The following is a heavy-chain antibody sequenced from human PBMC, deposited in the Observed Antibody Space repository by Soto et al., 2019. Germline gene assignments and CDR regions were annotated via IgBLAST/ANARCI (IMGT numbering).Heavy chain of an antibody. CDR3: ARQRPPRGPNYYSFSDFYHGVFDP. CDR2: ISRSGST. Sequence: PSETLSLTCTFSGGSISSGGYYWSWIRQHPGKGLEWIGYISRSGSTYFSPSLKSRVSISVDTSTNQFSLRLSSVTAADTAVYYCARQRPPRGPNYYSFSDFYHGVFDPWGQGTLVTVSS. D-gene: IGHD3-10*01. J-gene: IGHJ5*02. CDR1: GGSISSGGYY. V-gene: IGHV4-31*03.